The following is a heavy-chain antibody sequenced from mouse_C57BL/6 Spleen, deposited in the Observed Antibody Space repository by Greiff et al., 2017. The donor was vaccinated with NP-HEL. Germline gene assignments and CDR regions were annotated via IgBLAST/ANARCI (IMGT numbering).Heavy chain of an antibody. V-gene: IGHV1-63*01. CDR2: IYPGGGYT. CDR3: ARKDPWYFDV. Sequence: VKLQQSGAELVRPGTSVKMSCKASGYTFTNYWTGWAKQRPGHGLEWIGDIYPGGGYTNYNEKFKGKATLTADKSSSTAYMQFSSLTSDDSAIYYCARKDPWYFDVWGTGTTVTVSS. CDR1: GYTFTNYW. J-gene: IGHJ1*03.